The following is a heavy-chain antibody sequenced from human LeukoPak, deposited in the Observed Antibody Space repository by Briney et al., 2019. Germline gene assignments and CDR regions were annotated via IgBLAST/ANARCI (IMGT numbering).Heavy chain of an antibody. Sequence: SETLSLTCAVSGYSISSGYDWGWIRQPPGKGVEGIGSIYHSGSTYYNPSLKSRVTISVDTSKNQFSLKLSSVTAADTAVYYCASLLGTALITDIVVVPAAISDYWGQGTLVTVSS. CDR2: IYHSGST. D-gene: IGHD2-2*02. J-gene: IGHJ4*02. CDR3: ASLLGTALITDIVVVPAAISDY. V-gene: IGHV4-38-2*01. CDR1: GYSISSGYD.